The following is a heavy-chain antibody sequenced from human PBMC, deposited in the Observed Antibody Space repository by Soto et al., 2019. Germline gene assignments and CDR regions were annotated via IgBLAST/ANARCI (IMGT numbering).Heavy chain of an antibody. Sequence: TLSLTCTVSGGSISSSSYYRGWIRQPPGKGLEWIGSIYYSGSTYYNPSLKSRVTISVDTSKNQFSLKLSSVTAADTAVYYCARHREAGWFDPWGQGTLVTVSS. CDR3: ARHREAGWFDP. D-gene: IGHD1-26*01. J-gene: IGHJ5*02. CDR2: IYYSGST. CDR1: GGSISSSSYY. V-gene: IGHV4-39*01.